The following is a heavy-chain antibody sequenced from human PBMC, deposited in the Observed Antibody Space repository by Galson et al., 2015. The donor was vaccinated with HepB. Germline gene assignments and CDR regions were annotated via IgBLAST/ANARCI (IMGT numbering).Heavy chain of an antibody. J-gene: IGHJ3*02. CDR2: IKQDGSEK. CDR3: ARDRNYHYDRSGYYGRGAFDI. Sequence: SLRLSCAASGFTFSNYWMSWVRQAPGKGLEWVANIKQDGSEKYHVDSVKGRFTISRGNAKNSLFLEMNSLRAEDTAVYYCARDRNYHYDRSGYYGRGAFDIWGQGTMVTVSS. D-gene: IGHD3-22*01. V-gene: IGHV3-7*01. CDR1: GFTFSNYW.